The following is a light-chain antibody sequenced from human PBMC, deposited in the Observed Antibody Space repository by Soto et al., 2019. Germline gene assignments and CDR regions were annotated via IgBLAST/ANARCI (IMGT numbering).Light chain of an antibody. V-gene: IGLV3-1*01. CDR2: QDT. CDR1: KLGDKY. J-gene: IGLJ1*01. CDR3: QAWDSSTAVYV. Sequence: SYELIQPPSVSVSPGQTASITCSGDKLGDKYACWYQQKPGQSPVLVIYQDTKRPSGIPERFSGSNSGNTATLTISGTQAMDEADYYCQAWDSSTAVYVFGTGTKVTVL.